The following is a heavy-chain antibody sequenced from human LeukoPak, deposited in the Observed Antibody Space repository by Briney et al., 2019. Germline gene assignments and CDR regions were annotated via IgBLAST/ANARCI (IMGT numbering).Heavy chain of an antibody. V-gene: IGHV3-23*01. D-gene: IGHD3-16*02. CDR3: AKIHVSGVIGSSRYFDY. J-gene: IGHJ4*02. CDR1: GFTFSTYA. CDR2: ISDSGAST. Sequence: PGGSLRLSCAASGFTFSTYAMSWVRQAPGKGLEWVSVISDSGASTYYADSVKGRFTISRDNSQNTLYLQMNSLRAEDTAVYYCAKIHVSGVIGSSRYFDYWGQGTLVTVSS.